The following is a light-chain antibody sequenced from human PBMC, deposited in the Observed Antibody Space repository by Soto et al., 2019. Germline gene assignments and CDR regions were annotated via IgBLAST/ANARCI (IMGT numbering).Light chain of an antibody. Sequence: EIVMTQSPGTLSVSPGERATLSCRASQTIDTNLAWYQQKPGQAPRLLIFAASTRATGIPARFSGSGSGTEFSLTITSLPSEDFALYYCQQYNNRPPWTFGQGTKVEVK. CDR1: QTIDTN. J-gene: IGKJ1*01. CDR3: QQYNNRPPWT. V-gene: IGKV3-15*01. CDR2: AAS.